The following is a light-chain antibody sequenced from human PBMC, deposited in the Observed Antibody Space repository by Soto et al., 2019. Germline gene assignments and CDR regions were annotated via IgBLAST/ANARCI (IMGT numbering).Light chain of an antibody. CDR2: EKS. CDR3: LRHNAFPWT. CDR1: QGFGNH. V-gene: IGKV1-17*01. Sequence: DIQMTQSPSSLSASVGDRVTITCRASQGFGNHFAWYQQKPGEAPKRLIYEKSRLQSGVPSRFSGGGSVTEFTLTNDSLQPEDFATYYCLRHNAFPWTVGPGTKVEI. J-gene: IGKJ1*01.